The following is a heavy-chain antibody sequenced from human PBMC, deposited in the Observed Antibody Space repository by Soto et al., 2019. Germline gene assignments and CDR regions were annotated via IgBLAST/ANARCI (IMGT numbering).Heavy chain of an antibody. V-gene: IGHV1-8*01. Sequence: QVQLVQSGAEVKKPGASVKVSCKASGYTFTSYDINWVRQATGQGLEWMGWMNPTSGNTGYAQKFQGRVTMTRNTSISTAYMELSSLRSEDTAVYYCARQYYDFWSGYRKTRNWFDPWGQGTLVTVSS. CDR1: GYTFTSYD. D-gene: IGHD3-3*01. CDR2: MNPTSGNT. CDR3: ARQYYDFWSGYRKTRNWFDP. J-gene: IGHJ5*02.